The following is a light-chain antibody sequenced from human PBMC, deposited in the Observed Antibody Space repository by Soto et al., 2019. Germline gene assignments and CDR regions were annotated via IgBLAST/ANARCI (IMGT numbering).Light chain of an antibody. J-gene: IGKJ2*01. V-gene: IGKV4-1*01. CDR2: WAS. CDR3: QQYYSTPYT. Sequence: DIVMTQSPDSLAVSLGERATINCKSGQSVLYSSNNKNCLAWYQQKPGQPPKLLIYWASTRESGVPDRFSGSGSGTDFTLTISSLQSEDGAVYYCQQYYSTPYTFGQGTKLEIK. CDR1: QSVLYSSNNKNC.